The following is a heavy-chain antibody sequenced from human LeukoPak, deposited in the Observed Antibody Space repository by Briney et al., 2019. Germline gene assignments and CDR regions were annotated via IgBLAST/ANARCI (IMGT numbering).Heavy chain of an antibody. J-gene: IGHJ4*02. Sequence: GGSLRPSCAASRFTFNSYAMSWVRQAPGSVKARFTISRDNSKDTLYLQMNSLRAEDTAVYYCARSQEYCSGGSCYSGYFDYWGQGTLVTVSS. CDR1: RFTFNSYA. V-gene: IGHV3-30*07. CDR3: ARSQEYCSGGSCYSGYFDY. D-gene: IGHD2-15*01.